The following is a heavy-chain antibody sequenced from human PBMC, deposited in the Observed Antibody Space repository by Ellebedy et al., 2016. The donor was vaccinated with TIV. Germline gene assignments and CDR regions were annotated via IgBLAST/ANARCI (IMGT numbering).Heavy chain of an antibody. CDR3: ARGRAVYYDSSGYVY. CDR1: GGSISNYY. V-gene: IGHV4-59*01. Sequence: MPSETLSLTCTVSGGSISNYYRSWIRQPPGKGLEWIGYIYYSGSTNYNPSLKSRVTISVDTSKNQFSLKLTSVTAADTAVYYCARGRAVYYDSSGYVYWGQGTLVTVSS. CDR2: IYYSGST. J-gene: IGHJ4*02. D-gene: IGHD3-22*01.